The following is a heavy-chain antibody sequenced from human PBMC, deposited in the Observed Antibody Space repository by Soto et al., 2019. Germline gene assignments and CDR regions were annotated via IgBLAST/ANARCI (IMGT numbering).Heavy chain of an antibody. CDR1: RGTFSSYA. Sequence: GASVKVSCKASRGTFSSYAISWVRQAPGQGLEWMGGIIPIFGTANYAQKFQGRVTITADESTSTAYMELSSLRSEDTAVYYCARQTTMVRGVINYYYYYGMDVWGQGTMVTVSS. V-gene: IGHV1-69*13. D-gene: IGHD3-10*01. J-gene: IGHJ6*02. CDR2: IIPIFGTA. CDR3: ARQTTMVRGVINYYYYYGMDV.